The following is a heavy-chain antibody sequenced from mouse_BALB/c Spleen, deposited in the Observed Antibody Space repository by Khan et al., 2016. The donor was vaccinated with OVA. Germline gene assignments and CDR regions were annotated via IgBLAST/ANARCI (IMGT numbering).Heavy chain of an antibody. Sequence: QVQLQQPGAELVRPGASVKLSCAASGYTFTSYWMNWVKQSPEHGLEWIGRIDPYDSETNYNQPFKDKAILTVDKSSSTAYLQLSSLTSADSAVYYCARNPVAYWGQGTLVTVSA. V-gene: IGHV1-69*02. CDR1: GYTFTSYW. J-gene: IGHJ3*01. CDR2: IDPYDSET. CDR3: ARNPVAY.